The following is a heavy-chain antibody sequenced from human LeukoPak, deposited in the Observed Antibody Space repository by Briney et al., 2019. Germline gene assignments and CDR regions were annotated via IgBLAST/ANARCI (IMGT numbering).Heavy chain of an antibody. Sequence: GASVKVSCKASGYTFTGYYMHWVRQAPGQGLEWMGWINPNSGGTNYAQKFQGRVTMTRDTSISTAYMELSRLRSDDTAVYYCAREGYGSGSYYQILNWFDPWGQGTLVTVSS. CDR3: AREGYGSGSYYQILNWFDP. J-gene: IGHJ5*02. CDR1: GYTFTGYY. D-gene: IGHD3-10*01. V-gene: IGHV1-2*02. CDR2: INPNSGGT.